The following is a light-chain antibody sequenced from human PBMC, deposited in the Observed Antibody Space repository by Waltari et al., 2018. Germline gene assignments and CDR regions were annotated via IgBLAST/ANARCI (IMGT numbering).Light chain of an antibody. J-gene: IGLJ1*01. V-gene: IGLV2-14*01. CDR3: SSYTASSTYV. CDR1: SRDVAGYNY. CDR2: DVS. Sequence: QSALTQPASVSGSPGQSITISCTGTSRDVAGYNYVSWYQQHPGKAPKLMIYDVSKRPSGVSNRFSASKSGNTASLTISGLQAEDEADYYCSSYTASSTYVFGTGTKVTVL.